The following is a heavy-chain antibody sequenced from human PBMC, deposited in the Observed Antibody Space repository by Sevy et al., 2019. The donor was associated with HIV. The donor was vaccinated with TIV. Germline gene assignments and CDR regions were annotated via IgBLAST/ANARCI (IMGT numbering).Heavy chain of an antibody. D-gene: IGHD4-4*01. J-gene: IGHJ6*02. CDR2: IWYDGSDT. V-gene: IGHV3-33*01. CDR3: ARVVDSNYDGIDA. CDR1: GFIFSNHG. Sequence: GGSLRLSCAASGFIFSNHGMHWVRQAPGKGLEWVARIWYDGSDTYYGESVKGRFTISRDNSKNTVDLQMNSLRVEDTAVYYCARVVDSNYDGIDAWGQGTTVTVSS.